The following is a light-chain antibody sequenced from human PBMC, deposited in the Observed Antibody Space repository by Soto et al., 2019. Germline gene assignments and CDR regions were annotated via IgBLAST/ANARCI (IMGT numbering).Light chain of an antibody. CDR1: QSVSSSF. CDR3: QHYGDSPPEYT. V-gene: IGKV3-20*01. CDR2: GAS. J-gene: IGKJ3*01. Sequence: EIVLTQSPGTLSLSPGERATLSCRASQSVSSSFLAWYQQRPGPAPRLLIFGASYRATGIPDRFSGSGSGTDFTLTISRLEPEDFAVYYCQHYGDSPPEYTFGAGTNVDSK.